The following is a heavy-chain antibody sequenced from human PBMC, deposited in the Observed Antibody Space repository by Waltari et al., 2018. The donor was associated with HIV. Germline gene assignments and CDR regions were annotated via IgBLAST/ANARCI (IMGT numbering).Heavy chain of an antibody. CDR3: ARDRSRYSSSPGWFDP. V-gene: IGHV3-7*01. Sequence: EVQLVESGGGLVQPGGSLRLSCAASGFTFSSYWMSWVRQAPGKGLEWVANIKQDGSEKYYVDSVKGRFTISRDNAKNSLYLQMNSLRAEDTAVYYCARDRSRYSSSPGWFDPWGQGTLVTVSS. D-gene: IGHD6-6*01. CDR1: GFTFSSYW. CDR2: IKQDGSEK. J-gene: IGHJ5*02.